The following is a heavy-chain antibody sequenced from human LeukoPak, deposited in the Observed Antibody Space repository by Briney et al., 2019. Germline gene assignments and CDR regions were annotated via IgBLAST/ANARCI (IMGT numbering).Heavy chain of an antibody. D-gene: IGHD1-1*01. CDR2: VNLQGST. J-gene: IGHJ3*02. CDR1: GGSITSTNY. CDR3: ATWGATVIDAFDI. V-gene: IGHV4-4*02. Sequence: PSETLSLTCGVSGGSITSTNYWTWVRQPPGKGLEWIGEVNLQGSTNYNPSLMGRVAISVDMSENHISLQLTSVAAADTAVYYCATWGATVIDAFDIWGQGTMVTVSS.